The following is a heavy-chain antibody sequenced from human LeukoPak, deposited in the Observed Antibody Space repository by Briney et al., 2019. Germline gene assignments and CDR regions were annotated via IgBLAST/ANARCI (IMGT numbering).Heavy chain of an antibody. J-gene: IGHJ4*02. Sequence: ASVKVSCKASGGTFSSYAISWVRQAPGQGLEWMAIINPSGGSTSYAQKFQGRVTMTRDTSTSTVYMELSSLRSEDTAVYYCAYSTVTHLSVWGQGTLVTVSS. CDR2: INPSGGST. CDR1: GGTFSSYA. V-gene: IGHV1-46*01. CDR3: AYSTVTHLSV. D-gene: IGHD4-17*01.